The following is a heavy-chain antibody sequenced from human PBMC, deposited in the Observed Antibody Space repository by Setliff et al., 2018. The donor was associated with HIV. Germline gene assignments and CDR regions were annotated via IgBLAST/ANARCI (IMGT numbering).Heavy chain of an antibody. CDR1: GYSINNNYY. J-gene: IGHJ4*02. CDR3: ARNRPYGSGSCSDY. V-gene: IGHV4-38-2*02. CDR2: IYHTGSA. D-gene: IGHD3-10*01. Sequence: PSETLSLTCTVSGYSINNNYYWGWIRQPPGKGLEWIGSIYHTGSAYYNPSLKSRVTMSVDTSKNQFSLKLRSVTAADTAVYFCARNRPYGSGSCSDYWGQGTLVTVSS.